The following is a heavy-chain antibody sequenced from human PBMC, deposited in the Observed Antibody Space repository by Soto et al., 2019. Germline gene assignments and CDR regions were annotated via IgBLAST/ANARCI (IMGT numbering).Heavy chain of an antibody. CDR1: GSTFSTYT. V-gene: IGHV3-21*01. CDR3: ARATRPGKQVWSYYGLDV. Sequence: EVQLVESGGGLVKPGGSLRLSCAASGSTFSTYTMNWVRQAPGKGLEWVSSILSSSTRIYYADSVKGRFTISRDNAKNSLYLQMNSLRAEDTAVYYCARATRPGKQVWSYYGLDVWGLGTSVTVSS. CDR2: ILSSSTRI. D-gene: IGHD3-10*01. J-gene: IGHJ6*02.